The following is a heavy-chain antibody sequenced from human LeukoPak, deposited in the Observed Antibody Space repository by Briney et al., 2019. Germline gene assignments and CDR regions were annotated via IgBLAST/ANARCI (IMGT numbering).Heavy chain of an antibody. J-gene: IGHJ4*02. CDR3: ATYDYVWGGYRYIFDY. D-gene: IGHD3-16*02. CDR1: GYTLTELS. CDR2: FDPEDGET. Sequence: ASVKVSCKVSGYTLTELSMHWVRQAPGKGLEWMGGFDPEDGETIYAQKFQGRVTMTEDTSTDTAYMELSSLRSEDTAVYYCATYDYVWGGYRYIFDYWGQGTLVTVSS. V-gene: IGHV1-24*01.